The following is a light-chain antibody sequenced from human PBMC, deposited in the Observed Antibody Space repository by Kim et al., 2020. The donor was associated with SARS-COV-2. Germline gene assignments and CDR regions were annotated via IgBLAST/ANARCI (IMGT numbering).Light chain of an antibody. CDR1: QDFSNY. V-gene: IGKV1-27*01. J-gene: IGKJ1*01. Sequence: GDRVTITCRASQDFSNYLAWVRLNQGKAPRLLIYAPSAWQPGVPYRFSGSVSGTDFTLTVTSLQPEDVETYYCHKCDSAPWTFGQGTTVDIK. CDR2: APS. CDR3: HKCDSAPWT.